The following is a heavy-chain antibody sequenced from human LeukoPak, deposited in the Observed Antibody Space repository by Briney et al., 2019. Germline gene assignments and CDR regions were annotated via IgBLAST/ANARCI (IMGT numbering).Heavy chain of an antibody. J-gene: IGHJ5*02. CDR3: AKRGVDTVTGGGWWFDP. D-gene: IGHD4-17*01. CDR1: GFTFSSYG. Sequence: GGSLRLSCAASGFTFSSYGMSWVRQAPGKGLEWVSAISGSGGSTYYADSVKGRFTISRDNSKNTLYLQMNSLRAEDTAVYYRAKRGVDTVTGGGWWFDPWGQGTLVTVSS. V-gene: IGHV3-23*01. CDR2: ISGSGGST.